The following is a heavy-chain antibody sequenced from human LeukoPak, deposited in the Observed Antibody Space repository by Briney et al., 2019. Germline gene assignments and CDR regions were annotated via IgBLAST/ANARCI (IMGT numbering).Heavy chain of an antibody. J-gene: IGHJ5*02. CDR1: GGSISSYY. CDR3: ARGAIRINWFDP. Sequence: SETLSLTCTVSGGSISSYYWSWIRQPPGKGLEWIGEINHSGSTNYNPSLKSRVTISVDTSKNQFSLKLSSVTAADTAVYYCARGAIRINWFDPWGQGTLVTVSS. V-gene: IGHV4-34*01. CDR2: INHSGST. D-gene: IGHD3-9*01.